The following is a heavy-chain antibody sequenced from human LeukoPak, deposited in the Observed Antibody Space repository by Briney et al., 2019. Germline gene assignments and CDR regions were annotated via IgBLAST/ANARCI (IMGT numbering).Heavy chain of an antibody. CDR1: GYSFTSYW. CDR3: ARHGGYYYYGMDV. V-gene: IGHV5-51*01. D-gene: IGHD3-10*01. CDR2: IYPGDSDT. Sequence: GESLKISCKGSGYSFTSYWIGWVRPMPGKGLEWMGIIYPGDSDTRYSPSFQGQVTISADKSISTAYLQWRSLKASDTAMYYCARHGGYYYYGMDVWGQGTTVTVSS. J-gene: IGHJ6*02.